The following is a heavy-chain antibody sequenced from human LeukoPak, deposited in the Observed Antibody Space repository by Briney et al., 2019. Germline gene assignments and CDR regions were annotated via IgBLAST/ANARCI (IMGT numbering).Heavy chain of an antibody. CDR3: ARDRLDIVTPEGVYYYCGMDV. J-gene: IGHJ6*02. CDR1: GGSISSGGYY. V-gene: IGHV4-31*03. CDR2: IYYSGST. D-gene: IGHD2-15*01. Sequence: SQTLSLTCTVSGGSISSGGYYWSWIRQHPGKGLEWIGNIYYSGSTYYNPSLKSRVTISVDTSKNQFSLKLSSVTAADTAVYYCARDRLDIVTPEGVYYYCGMDVWGQGTTVTVSS.